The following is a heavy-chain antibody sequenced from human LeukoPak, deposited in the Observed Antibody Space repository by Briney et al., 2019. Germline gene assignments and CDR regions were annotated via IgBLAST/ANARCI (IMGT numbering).Heavy chain of an antibody. CDR2: IYSGGST. V-gene: IGHV3-53*01. Sequence: GGSLRLSCAASGFTVSGNYMRWVRQAPGKGLEWVSVIYSGGSTKYADSVKARFTISRDNSKNTVYLQMNSLRVDDTAVYYCARATLDNWGQGTLVTVSS. J-gene: IGHJ4*02. CDR1: GFTVSGNY. CDR3: ARATLDN.